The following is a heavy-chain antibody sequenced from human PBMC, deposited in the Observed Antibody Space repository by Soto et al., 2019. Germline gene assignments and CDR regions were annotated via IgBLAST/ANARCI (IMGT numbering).Heavy chain of an antibody. Sequence: PGGSLRLSCVASGFTFSSYWMSWVRRAPGKGLEWVANIKQDGNEKYYVDSVKGRFTISRDNAKNSLYLQVNSLRAEDTAVYYCARDRGRDIWTGVHNRDGFPSFDYWGQGTLVTVSS. CDR2: IKQDGNEK. J-gene: IGHJ4*01. V-gene: IGHV3-7*01. CDR3: ARDRGRDIWTGVHNRDGFPSFDY. CDR1: GFTFSSYW. D-gene: IGHD3-9*01.